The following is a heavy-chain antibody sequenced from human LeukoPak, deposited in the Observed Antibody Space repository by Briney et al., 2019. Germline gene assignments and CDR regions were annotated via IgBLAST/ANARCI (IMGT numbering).Heavy chain of an antibody. Sequence: GGSLRLSCAASRFTFSSYAMSWVRQAPGKGLEWVSAISGSGGSTYYADSVKGWFTISRDNSKNTLYLQMNSLRAEDTAVYYCANGYSSGWHRRYYFDYWGQGTLVTVSS. V-gene: IGHV3-23*01. CDR3: ANGYSSGWHRRYYFDY. J-gene: IGHJ4*02. D-gene: IGHD6-19*01. CDR2: ISGSGGST. CDR1: RFTFSSYA.